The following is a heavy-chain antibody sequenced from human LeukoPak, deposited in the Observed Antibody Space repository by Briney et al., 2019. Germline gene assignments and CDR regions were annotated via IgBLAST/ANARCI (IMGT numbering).Heavy chain of an antibody. J-gene: IGHJ6*02. Sequence: ASVKVSCKVSGYTLTELSMHWVRQAPGKGLEWMGGFDPEDGETIYAQKFQGRVTMTEDTSTDTAYMELSSLRSEDTAVYYCARAPLRYFDWLPRDVWGQGTTVTVSS. V-gene: IGHV1-24*01. CDR1: GYTLTELS. D-gene: IGHD3-9*01. CDR2: FDPEDGET. CDR3: ARAPLRYFDWLPRDV.